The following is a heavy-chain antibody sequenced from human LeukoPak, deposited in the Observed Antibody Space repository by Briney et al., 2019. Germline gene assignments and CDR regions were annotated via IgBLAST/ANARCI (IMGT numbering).Heavy chain of an antibody. J-gene: IGHJ6*02. D-gene: IGHD3-22*01. CDR2: IKSKTDGGTT. Sequence: GGSLRLSCAASGFTFSNAWMSWVRQAPGKGLEWVGRIKSKTDGGTTDYAAPVKGRFTISRDDSKNTLYLQMNSLKTEDTAVYYCTTIPNYYDSGGYYYYYGMDAWGQGTSVTVSS. V-gene: IGHV3-15*05. CDR1: GFTFSNAW. CDR3: TTIPNYYDSGGYYYYYGMDA.